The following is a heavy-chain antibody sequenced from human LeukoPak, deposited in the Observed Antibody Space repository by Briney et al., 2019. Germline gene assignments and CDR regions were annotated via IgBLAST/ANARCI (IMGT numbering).Heavy chain of an antibody. V-gene: IGHV4-31*03. D-gene: IGHD4-17*01. CDR3: AREMTTVTTRYGMDV. CDR2: IYYSGST. J-gene: IGHJ6*04. Sequence: SETLSLTCTVSGGSISSGGYYWSRIRQHPGKGLEWIGYIYYSGSTYYNPSLKSRVTISVDTSKNQFSLKLSSVTAADTAVYYCAREMTTVTTRYGMDVWGKGTTVTVSS. CDR1: GGSISSGGYY.